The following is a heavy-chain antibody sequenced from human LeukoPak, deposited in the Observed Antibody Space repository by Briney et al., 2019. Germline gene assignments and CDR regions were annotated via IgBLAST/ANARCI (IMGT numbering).Heavy chain of an antibody. Sequence: PGGTLRLSCADPGFTFSSYGMSWVRQTPGKRLEWVSAISGSGVSTYYVDSVKGRFTISRDNSKNTLVLQMNSLRAEDTAVYYCAKGDGHHAFDIWGQGTMVTVSS. J-gene: IGHJ3*02. CDR1: GFTFSSYG. D-gene: IGHD2-8*01. CDR2: ISGSGVST. V-gene: IGHV3-23*01. CDR3: AKGDGHHAFDI.